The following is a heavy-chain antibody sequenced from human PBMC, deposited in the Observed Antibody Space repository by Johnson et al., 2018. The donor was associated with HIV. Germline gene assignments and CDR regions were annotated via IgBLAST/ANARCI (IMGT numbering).Heavy chain of an antibody. CDR3: ATLWFGEVSVYDAFDV. V-gene: IGHV3-NL1*01. J-gene: IGHJ3*01. CDR1: GFTFSSYA. D-gene: IGHD3-10*01. Sequence: QMQLVESGGGVVQPGRSLRLSCAASGFTFSSYAMHWVRQAPGKGLEWVSVIYSGGSTYYADSVKGRFTSSRDNSKNTLYLQMNSLRPEDSAVYYCATLWFGEVSVYDAFDVWGQGTMVTVSS. CDR2: IYSGGST.